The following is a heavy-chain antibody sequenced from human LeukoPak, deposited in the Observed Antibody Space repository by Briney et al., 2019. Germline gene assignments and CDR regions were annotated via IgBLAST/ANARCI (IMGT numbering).Heavy chain of an antibody. Sequence: GGSLRLSCAASGFTFSSYGMHWVRQAPGKGLEWVAVISYDGSNKNYADPVKGRFTSSRDNSKNTLYLQMNSLRAGDTAVYYCAKDFYSGSSPWGQGTLVTVSS. D-gene: IGHD1-26*01. CDR2: ISYDGSNK. J-gene: IGHJ5*02. V-gene: IGHV3-30*18. CDR3: AKDFYSGSSP. CDR1: GFTFSSYG.